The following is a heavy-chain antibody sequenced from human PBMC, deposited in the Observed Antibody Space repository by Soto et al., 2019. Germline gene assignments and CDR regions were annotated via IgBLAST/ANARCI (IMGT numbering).Heavy chain of an antibody. Sequence: QVQLVQSGAEVKKPESSVKVSCKAPGGTFSTYAISWVRQAPGQGLEWMGGIIPMFGTATYAQRCQDRVTITADESTDTVYMELSSLRSEDTAVYFCASGIQLWLRRINNGYSGWGQGTLVTVSS. CDR3: ASGIQLWLRRINNGYSG. CDR2: IIPMFGTA. CDR1: GGTFSTYA. V-gene: IGHV1-69*12. D-gene: IGHD5-18*01. J-gene: IGHJ4*02.